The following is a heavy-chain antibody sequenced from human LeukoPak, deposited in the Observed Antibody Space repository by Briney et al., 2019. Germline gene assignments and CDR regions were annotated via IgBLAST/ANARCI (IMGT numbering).Heavy chain of an antibody. J-gene: IGHJ3*02. Sequence: GGSLRLSCAASGFTFSTYSMNWVRQAPGKGLEWVSSISSSSSYTYYADSLKGRFTISRDNAKNLLYLQMNSLRAEDTAVYYCARSDDAFDIWGQGTMVTVSS. V-gene: IGHV3-21*01. CDR3: ARSDDAFDI. CDR1: GFTFSTYS. CDR2: ISSSSSYT.